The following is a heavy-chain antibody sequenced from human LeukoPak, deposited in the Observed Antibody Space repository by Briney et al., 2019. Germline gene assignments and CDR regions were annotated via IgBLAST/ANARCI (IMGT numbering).Heavy chain of an antibody. CDR1: GYTFTGYY. D-gene: IGHD2-2*01. CDR2: INPNSGDT. J-gene: IGHJ4*02. CDR3: ARVRGGNTRDFDY. Sequence: AASVKVSCKASGYTFTGYYMHWVRQAPGQGLEWMGWINPNSGDTNYVQKFQGRVTMTRDTSISTASMELSSLISDDTAVYYCARVRGGNTRDFDYWGQGTLVTVSS. V-gene: IGHV1-2*02.